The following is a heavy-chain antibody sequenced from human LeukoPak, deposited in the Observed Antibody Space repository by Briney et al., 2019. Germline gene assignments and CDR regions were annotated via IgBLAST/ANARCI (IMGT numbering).Heavy chain of an antibody. D-gene: IGHD3-10*01. CDR2: IKQDGSEK. CDR1: GFTFSSYW. CDR3: ARVRLGVRGVIIYYYYYMDV. Sequence: GGSLRLSCAASGFTFSSYWMSCVRQAPGKVLEWVANIKQDGSEKYYVGSVKGRFTISKDNAKNSLYLQMNSLRAEDTAVYYCARVRLGVRGVIIYYYYYMDVWGKGTTVTVSS. J-gene: IGHJ6*03. V-gene: IGHV3-7*01.